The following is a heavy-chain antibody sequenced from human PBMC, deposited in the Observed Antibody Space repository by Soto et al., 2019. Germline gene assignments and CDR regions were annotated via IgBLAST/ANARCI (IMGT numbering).Heavy chain of an antibody. V-gene: IGHV1-18*04. CDR3: ARVYYDFWSGYYPRNSTPFDY. D-gene: IGHD3-3*01. Sequence: APVKVCCKSSGYSFTGYAIGWLHQAPGQRLEWMGWINAYNGNTDYAQKLQGRVTITTDTSTSTAYMELRSLRSDDTAVYYCARVYYDFWSGYYPRNSTPFDYWGQGTLVTVSS. J-gene: IGHJ4*02. CDR2: INAYNGNT. CDR1: GYSFTGYA.